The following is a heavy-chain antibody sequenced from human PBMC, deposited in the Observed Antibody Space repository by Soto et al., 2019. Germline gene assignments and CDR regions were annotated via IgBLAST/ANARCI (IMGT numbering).Heavy chain of an antibody. CDR2: INAGNGNT. D-gene: IGHD6-13*01. J-gene: IGHJ3*02. CDR3: ARATNSSSWYRGAFDI. Sequence: ASVKVSCKASGYTFTSYAMHWVRQAPGQRLEWMGWINAGNGNTKYSQKFQGRVTITRDTSASTAYMELSSLRSEDTAVYYCARATNSSSWYRGAFDIWGQGTMVTVSS. CDR1: GYTFTSYA. V-gene: IGHV1-3*01.